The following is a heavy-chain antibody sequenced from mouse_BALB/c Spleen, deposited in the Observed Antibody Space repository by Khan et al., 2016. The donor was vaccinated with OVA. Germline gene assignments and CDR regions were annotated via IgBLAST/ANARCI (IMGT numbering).Heavy chain of an antibody. V-gene: IGHV1-69*02. D-gene: IGHD2-10*02. CDR2: IDPSDSET. Sequence: QVQLQQPGAELVKPGAPVKLSCKASGYTFTSYWMNWVKQRPGRGLEWIGRIDPSDSETHYNQKFKDKATLTVDKSSSTAYIQLSSRASEDSAVYYCARDQYGNYFYAMDYWGQGTSVTVSS. CDR1: GYTFTSYW. CDR3: ARDQYGNYFYAMDY. J-gene: IGHJ4*01.